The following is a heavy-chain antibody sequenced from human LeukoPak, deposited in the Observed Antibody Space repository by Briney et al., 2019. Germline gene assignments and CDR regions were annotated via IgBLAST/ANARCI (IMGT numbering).Heavy chain of an antibody. CDR2: IFYSGST. CDR3: ARYYGSGRGTDY. D-gene: IGHD3-10*01. V-gene: IGHV4-39*01. Sequence: SETLSLTCSVSRGSISNSNYFWGWIRQPPGKGLEWIGSIFYSGSTDYNPSLKSRVTISVDTSKNQFSLKLNSVTAADTAVYFCARYYGSGRGTDYWGQGTLVTVSS. CDR1: RGSISNSNYF. J-gene: IGHJ4*02.